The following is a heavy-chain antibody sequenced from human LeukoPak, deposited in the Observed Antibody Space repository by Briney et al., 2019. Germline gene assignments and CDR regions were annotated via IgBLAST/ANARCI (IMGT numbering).Heavy chain of an antibody. J-gene: IGHJ6*03. CDR2: VGANNGNT. Sequence: ASVKVSCKASGYTFSSNGISWVRQAPGQDLEWMGWVGANNGNTNYAQKLQGRVTMTTDTSTSTAYMELRSLRSDDTAVYYCARVLYSNYRGETYYYYMDVWGKGTTVTVSS. V-gene: IGHV1-18*01. CDR3: ARVLYSNYRGETYYYYMDV. CDR1: GYTFSSNG. D-gene: IGHD4-11*01.